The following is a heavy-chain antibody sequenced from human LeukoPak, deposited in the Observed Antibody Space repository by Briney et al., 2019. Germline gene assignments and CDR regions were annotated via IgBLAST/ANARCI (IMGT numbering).Heavy chain of an antibody. CDR3: ARHQDYLSMPYYYYYYYMDV. CDR2: ISSSGSTI. D-gene: IGHD2-2*01. Sequence: GGSLRLSCAASGFTFSSYSMNWVRQAPGKGLEWVSYISSSGSTIYYADSVKGRFTISRDNAKNSLYLQMNSLRAEDTAVYYCARHQDYLSMPYYYYYYYMDVWGKGTTVTVSS. V-gene: IGHV3-48*04. J-gene: IGHJ6*03. CDR1: GFTFSSYS.